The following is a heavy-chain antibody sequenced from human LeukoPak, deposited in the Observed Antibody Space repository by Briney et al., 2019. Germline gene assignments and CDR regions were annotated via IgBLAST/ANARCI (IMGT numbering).Heavy chain of an antibody. CDR2: IYYSGST. J-gene: IGHJ1*01. D-gene: IGHD3-22*01. V-gene: IGHV4-31*03. CDR3: ARLSPYYDSDGYRFAEHFQH. CDR1: GGSISSGGYY. Sequence: PSETLSLTCTVSGGSISSGGYYWSWIRQHPGKGLEWIGYIYYSGSTYYNPSLKSRVTISVDTSKNQYSLKLSSVTAADTAVYYCARLSPYYDSDGYRFAEHFQHWGQGTLVTVSS.